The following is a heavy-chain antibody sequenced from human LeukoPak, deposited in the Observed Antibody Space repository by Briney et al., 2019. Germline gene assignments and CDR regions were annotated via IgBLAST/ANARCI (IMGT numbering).Heavy chain of an antibody. Sequence: SETLSLTCTVSGGSISSYYWSWIRQPPGKGLEWIGYIYYSGSTNYNPSLKSRVTISADTSKNQFSLKLSSVTAADTAVYFCARLWGGYRLPDYWGQGTLVTVSS. CDR2: IYYSGST. CDR3: ARLWGGYRLPDY. D-gene: IGHD3-3*01. J-gene: IGHJ4*03. CDR1: GGSISSYY. V-gene: IGHV4-59*01.